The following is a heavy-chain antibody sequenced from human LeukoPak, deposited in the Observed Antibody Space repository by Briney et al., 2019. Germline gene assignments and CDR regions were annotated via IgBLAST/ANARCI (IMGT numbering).Heavy chain of an antibody. D-gene: IGHD6-19*01. CDR3: ARAVAAHYFDY. Sequence: SETLSPTCTVSGGSISSYYWSWIRQPPGKGLEWIGYIYYSGSTNYNPSLKSRVTISVDTSKNQFSLKLSSVTAADTAVYYCARAVAAHYFDYWGQGTLVTVSS. CDR1: GGSISSYY. V-gene: IGHV4-59*01. CDR2: IYYSGST. J-gene: IGHJ4*02.